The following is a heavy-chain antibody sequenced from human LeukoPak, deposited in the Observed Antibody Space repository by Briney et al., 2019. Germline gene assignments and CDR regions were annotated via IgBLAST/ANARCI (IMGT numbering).Heavy chain of an antibody. V-gene: IGHV4-34*01. Sequence: SETLSLTCAVYGGSFSGYYWSWIRQPPGKGLEWIGEINHSGSTNYNPSLKSRVTISVDTSKNQFSPKLSSVTAADTAVYYCARGARNKDIVVVPAAKRGNCWFDPWGQGTLVTVSS. J-gene: IGHJ5*02. CDR1: GGSFSGYY. D-gene: IGHD2-2*01. CDR3: ARGARNKDIVVVPAAKRGNCWFDP. CDR2: INHSGST.